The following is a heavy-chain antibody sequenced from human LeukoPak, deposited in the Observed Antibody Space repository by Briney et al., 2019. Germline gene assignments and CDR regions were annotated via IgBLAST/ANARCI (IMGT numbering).Heavy chain of an antibody. CDR2: INHSGST. D-gene: IGHD7-27*01. CDR1: GGSFSGYY. Sequence: SETLSLTCAVYGGSFSGYYWSWIRQPPGKGLEWMGEINHSGSTKYNPSLKSRVTISVDTSKNQFSLKLSSVTAADTAVYFCARGFRGDNFDYWGQGTLVTVSS. J-gene: IGHJ4*02. CDR3: ARGFRGDNFDY. V-gene: IGHV4-34*01.